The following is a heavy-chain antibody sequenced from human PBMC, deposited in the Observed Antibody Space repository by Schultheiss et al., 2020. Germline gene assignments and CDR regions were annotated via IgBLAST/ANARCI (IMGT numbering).Heavy chain of an antibody. CDR1: GGSISSYY. CDR3: ARVGASGIPFDY. V-gene: IGHV4-59*01. CDR2: IFYSGST. D-gene: IGHD1-26*01. J-gene: IGHJ4*02. Sequence: SETLSLTCTVSGGSISSYYWSWVRQPPGKGLEWIGYIFYSGSTNYNLSLKSRVNISIDTSKNQFSLRLSSVTAADTAVYYCARVGASGIPFDYWGQGTLVTVSS.